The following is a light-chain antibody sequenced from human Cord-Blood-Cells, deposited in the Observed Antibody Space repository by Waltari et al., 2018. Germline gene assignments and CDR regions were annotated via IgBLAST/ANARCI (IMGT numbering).Light chain of an antibody. CDR1: QSVSSSY. CDR2: GAS. V-gene: IGKV3-20*01. CDR3: QQYGSSPFT. Sequence: EIVLTQSPGTLPLSPGERATLSCRASQSVSSSYLAWYQQKPGQAPRLLIYGASSRATGIPDRFSGSGSGTDFTITISRLEPEDFAVYYCQQYGSSPFTFGPGTKVDIK. J-gene: IGKJ3*01.